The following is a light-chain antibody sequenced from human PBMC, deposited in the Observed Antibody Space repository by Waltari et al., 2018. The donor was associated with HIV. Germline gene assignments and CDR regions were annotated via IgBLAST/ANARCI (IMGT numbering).Light chain of an antibody. J-gene: IGLJ3*02. CDR2: NNN. Sequence: QSVLTQPPSASGTPGQRVSISCSGTDSNIGRNTVNWYQHLPGTAPKLLMYNNNAPPSGVPDRFSGSKYGTSASLAISGLQSDDEANYYCATWDDSLRGRVFGGGTKLTVL. CDR1: DSNIGRNT. CDR3: ATWDDSLRGRV. V-gene: IGLV1-44*01.